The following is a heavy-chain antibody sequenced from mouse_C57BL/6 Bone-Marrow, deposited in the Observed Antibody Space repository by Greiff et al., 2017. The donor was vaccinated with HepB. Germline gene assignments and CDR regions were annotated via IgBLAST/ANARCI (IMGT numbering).Heavy chain of an antibody. CDR2: IYPGDGDT. CDR3: ARGYGSRNFDY. V-gene: IGHV1-82*01. D-gene: IGHD1-1*01. Sequence: QVQLQQSGPELVKPGASVKISCKASGYAFSSSWMNWVKQRPGKGLEWIGRIYPGDGDTNYNGKFKGKATLTADKSSSTAYMQLSSLTSEDSAVYFCARGYGSRNFDYWGQGTTLTVSS. J-gene: IGHJ2*01. CDR1: GYAFSSSW.